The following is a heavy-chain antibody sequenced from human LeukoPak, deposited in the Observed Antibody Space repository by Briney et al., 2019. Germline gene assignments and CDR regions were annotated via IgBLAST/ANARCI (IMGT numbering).Heavy chain of an antibody. CDR2: IIPIFGTA. Sequence: SVKVSCKASGGTFSSYAISWVRQAPGQGLEWMGGIIPIFGTANYAQKFQGRVTISADESTSTAYMELSSLRSEDTAVYYCARAHQYCGTSSCYPYYFDYWGQGTLVTVSS. J-gene: IGHJ4*02. CDR1: GGTFSSYA. CDR3: ARAHQYCGTSSCYPYYFDY. V-gene: IGHV1-69*13. D-gene: IGHD2-2*01.